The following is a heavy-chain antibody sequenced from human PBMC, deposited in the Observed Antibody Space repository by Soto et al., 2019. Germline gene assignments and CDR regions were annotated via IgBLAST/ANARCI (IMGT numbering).Heavy chain of an antibody. CDR2: IIPIFGTA. CDR1: GGTFSSYA. Sequence: SVKVSCKASGGTFSSYAISWVRQAPGQGLEWMGGIIPIFGTANYAQKFQGRVTITADGSTSTAYMELSSLRSEDTAVYYCARVSWNLPGRYFDYWGQGTLVTVSS. V-gene: IGHV1-69*13. CDR3: ARVSWNLPGRYFDY. D-gene: IGHD1-1*01. J-gene: IGHJ4*02.